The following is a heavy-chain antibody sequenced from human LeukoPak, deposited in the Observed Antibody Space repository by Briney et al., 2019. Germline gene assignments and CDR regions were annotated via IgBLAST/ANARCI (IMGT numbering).Heavy chain of an antibody. CDR1: GGSINNDNYY. D-gene: IGHD3-22*01. J-gene: IGHJ4*02. CDR3: ARLRDTGGYYFYYYFDS. Sequence: SETLSLTCTVSGGSINNDNYYWGWIRQSPGKGLEWIGNIYYSGNSGNTYYNPSLKSRVTISVDTAKNQFSLNLSSVTAADTALYYCARLRDTGGYYFYYYFDSWGLGTLVSVSP. V-gene: IGHV4-39*01. CDR2: IYYSGNSGNT.